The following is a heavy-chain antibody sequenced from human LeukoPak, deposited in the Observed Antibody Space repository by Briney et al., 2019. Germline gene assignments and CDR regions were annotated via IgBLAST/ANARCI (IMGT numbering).Heavy chain of an antibody. D-gene: IGHD2-15*01. CDR1: GFTFSSYG. CDR2: IWYDGSNK. CDR3: AKDSLIYCSGGSCYPDY. V-gene: IGHV3-33*06. Sequence: GGSLILSCAASGFTFSSYGMHWVRQAPGKGLEWVAVIWYDGSNKYYADSVKGRFTISRDNSKNTLYLQMNSLRAEDTAVYYCAKDSLIYCSGGSCYPDYWGQGTLVTVSS. J-gene: IGHJ4*02.